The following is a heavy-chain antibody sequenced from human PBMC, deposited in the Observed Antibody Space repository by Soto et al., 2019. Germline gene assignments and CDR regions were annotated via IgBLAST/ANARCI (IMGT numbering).Heavy chain of an antibody. CDR1: GVTFSSYA. V-gene: IGHV3-23*01. D-gene: IGHD3-3*01. CDR3: AKLANFWSGYYDY. J-gene: IGHJ4*02. CDR2: ISGSGGST. Sequence: EVQLLESGGGLVQPGGSLRLSCAASGVTFSSYAMRWVRQAPGKGLEWVSAISGSGGSTYYADSVKGRFTISRDNSENTLYLQMNSLRAEDTAVYYCAKLANFWSGYYDYWGQGTLVTVSS.